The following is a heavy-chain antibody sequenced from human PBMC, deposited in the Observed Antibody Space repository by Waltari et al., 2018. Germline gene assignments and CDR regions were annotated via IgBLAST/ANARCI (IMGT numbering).Heavy chain of an antibody. CDR2: IWFDGSDK. V-gene: IGHV3-30*02. D-gene: IGHD2-2*02. J-gene: IGHJ4*02. Sequence: QVNLVESGGGVVQPGGSLRLSCTTSGFPFSNFGMHWVRQAPGKGVEWVALIWFDGSDKFYADSVRGRFTISRDNSARTLYLDMDSLRLDDTTMYYCAKGAFGNTYLDFWGQGTLVTVSS. CDR1: GFPFSNFG. CDR3: AKGAFGNTYLDF.